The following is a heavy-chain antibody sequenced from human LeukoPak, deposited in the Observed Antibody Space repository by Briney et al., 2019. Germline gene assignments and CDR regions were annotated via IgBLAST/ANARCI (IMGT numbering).Heavy chain of an antibody. J-gene: IGHJ4*02. V-gene: IGHV1-18*01. Sequence: ASVTVSCTASGYTFTSYGISWVRQAPGQGLEWMGWISAYNGNTNYAQKLQGRVTMTTDTATITAYMELRGLRADDTAVYDCARVVAASFDYWGQGTLVTVSS. CDR1: GYTFTSYG. CDR2: ISAYNGNT. D-gene: IGHD2-15*01. CDR3: ARVVAASFDY.